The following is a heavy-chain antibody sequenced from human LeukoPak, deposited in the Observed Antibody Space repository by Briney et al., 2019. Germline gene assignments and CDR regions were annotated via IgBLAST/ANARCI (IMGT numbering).Heavy chain of an antibody. D-gene: IGHD3-9*01. Sequence: GGSLRLSCAASGFTFSSYWMTWVRQAPGKGLEWVANIKQDGSEKYYVDSVKGRFTISRDNAKNSLYLQMNSLRAEDTAVYYCARDVPCDILTGYYSYAFDIWGQGTMVTVSS. J-gene: IGHJ3*02. V-gene: IGHV3-7*01. CDR3: ARDVPCDILTGYYSYAFDI. CDR1: GFTFSSYW. CDR2: IKQDGSEK.